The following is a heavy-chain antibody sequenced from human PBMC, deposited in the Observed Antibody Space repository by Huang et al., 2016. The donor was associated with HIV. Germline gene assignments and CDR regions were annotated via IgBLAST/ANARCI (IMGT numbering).Heavy chain of an antibody. J-gene: IGHJ3*02. V-gene: IGHV1-24*01. CDR2: FDPEEGET. CDR3: ATSTPDVGAGVLRSAFDI. CDR1: GYTVSEWS. Sequence: QVQLVESGAELKKPGASVRVSCKVSGYTVSEWSLHWVRQAPEKGLEWMGGFDPEEGETIYAQRLQGRVTMTEDTSTDTADMELSSLRPEETAVYYCATSTPDVGAGVLRSAFDIWGQGTMVTVSS. D-gene: IGHD2-15*01.